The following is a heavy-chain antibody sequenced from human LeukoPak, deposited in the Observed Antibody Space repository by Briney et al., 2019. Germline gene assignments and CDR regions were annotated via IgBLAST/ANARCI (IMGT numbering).Heavy chain of an antibody. J-gene: IGHJ4*02. CDR2: ISANGRST. V-gene: IGHV3-23*01. D-gene: IGHD3-10*01. CDR1: GFTFTNYP. CDR3: AKVGGSGNYYPEY. Sequence: GGALRLSCAASGFTFTNYPMSGVRQTPGKGLECISPISANGRSTYYADSVKGRFSISRDDSWNTLFLQMNSLRPEDTAIYYCAKVGGSGNYYPEYWGQGTLVTVSS.